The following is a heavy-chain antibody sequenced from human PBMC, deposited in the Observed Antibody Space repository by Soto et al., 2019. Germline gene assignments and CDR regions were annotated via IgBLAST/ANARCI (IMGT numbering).Heavy chain of an antibody. Sequence: GGSLRLSCAASGFIFTSFAMSWVRQAPGKGLEWVSAISVSGGSTYYADSVKGRFTISRDNSKNTLYLQMNSLRAEDTAVYYCAKAPYDILTGYYYIDVWGKGTTVTVSS. D-gene: IGHD3-9*01. V-gene: IGHV3-23*01. J-gene: IGHJ6*03. CDR2: ISVSGGST. CDR1: GFIFTSFA. CDR3: AKAPYDILTGYYYIDV.